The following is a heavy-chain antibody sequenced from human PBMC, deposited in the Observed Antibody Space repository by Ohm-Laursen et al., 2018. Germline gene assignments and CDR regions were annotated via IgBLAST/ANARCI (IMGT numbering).Heavy chain of an antibody. D-gene: IGHD6-13*01. CDR3: ARDATAGGTLG. V-gene: IGHV3-21*01. J-gene: IGHJ4*02. CDR1: GFTVSDAW. CDR2: ISGDVNYI. Sequence: SLRLSCAASGFTVSDAWMYWVRQAPGKGLEWVSSISGDVNYIYYADSVKGRFTISRDNAKSSLYLQMHSLRGDDTAVYYCARDATAGGTLGWGQGTLVTVSS.